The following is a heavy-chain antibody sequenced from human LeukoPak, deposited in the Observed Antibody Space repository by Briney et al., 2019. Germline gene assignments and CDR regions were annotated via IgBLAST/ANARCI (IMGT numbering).Heavy chain of an antibody. CDR1: GFTFGSYW. J-gene: IGHJ4*02. CDR3: ARDGYCTGGSCYADY. D-gene: IGHD2-15*01. V-gene: IGHV3-7*01. Sequence: GGSLRLSCGASGFTFGSYWMSWVRQAPGKGLEWVASIKQDGYEKYYVDSVKGRFIISRDNAKNSLYVRMNSLRAEDTAVYYCARDGYCTGGSCYADYWGPGTLVTVSS. CDR2: IKQDGYEK.